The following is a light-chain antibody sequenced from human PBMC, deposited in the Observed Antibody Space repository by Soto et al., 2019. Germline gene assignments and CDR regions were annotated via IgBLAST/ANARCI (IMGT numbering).Light chain of an antibody. Sequence: EIVLTQSPDTVSLSPGEVATLSCRAGQSVTSRYLAWYQQKPGQAPRLLIYGASNRATGIPDRFSGSGSGTDFTLTISSLEPEDFAVYYCQQRSNWPPITFGGGTKVDI. J-gene: IGKJ4*01. V-gene: IGKV3D-20*02. CDR1: QSVTSRY. CDR2: GAS. CDR3: QQRSNWPPIT.